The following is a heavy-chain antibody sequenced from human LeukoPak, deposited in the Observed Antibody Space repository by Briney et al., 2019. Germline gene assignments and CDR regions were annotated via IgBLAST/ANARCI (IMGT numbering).Heavy chain of an antibody. CDR3: ARKLVYCSSTSCSHNWFDP. J-gene: IGHJ5*02. CDR2: IYYSGST. D-gene: IGHD2-2*01. V-gene: IGHV4-59*01. CDR1: GGSISSYY. Sequence: SETLSLTCTVSGGSISSYYWSWIRQPPGKGLEWIGYIYYSGSTNYNPSLKSRVTISVDTSKNQFSLKLSSVTAADTAVYYCARKLVYCSSTSCSHNWFDPWGQGTLVTVSS.